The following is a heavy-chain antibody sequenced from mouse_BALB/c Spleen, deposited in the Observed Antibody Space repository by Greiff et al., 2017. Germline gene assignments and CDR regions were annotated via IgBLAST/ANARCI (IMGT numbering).Heavy chain of an antibody. J-gene: IGHJ4*01. CDR2: ISSGGST. V-gene: IGHV5-6-5*01. CDR3: ARATMINYAMDY. D-gene: IGHD2-4*01. Sequence: EVQGVESGGGLVKPGGSLKLSCAASGFTFSSYAMSWVRQTPEKRLEWVASISSGGSTYYPDSVKGRFTISRDNARNILYLQMSSLRSEDTAMYYCARATMINYAMDYWGQGTSVTVSS. CDR1: GFTFSSYA.